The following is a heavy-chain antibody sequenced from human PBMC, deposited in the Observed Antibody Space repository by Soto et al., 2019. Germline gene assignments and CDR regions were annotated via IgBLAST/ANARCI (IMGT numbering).Heavy chain of an antibody. CDR2: IIPIFGTA. Sequence: ASVKLACKASGDTFSSYAISWVRQATGQGLEWMGGIIPIFGTANYAQKFQGRVTITADESTSTAYMELSSLRSEDTAMYYCARDRRVTIFGVVIMDNWSDPWGQGTLVTVSS. V-gene: IGHV1-69*13. CDR3: ARDRRVTIFGVVIMDNWSDP. J-gene: IGHJ5*02. D-gene: IGHD3-3*01. CDR1: GDTFSSYA.